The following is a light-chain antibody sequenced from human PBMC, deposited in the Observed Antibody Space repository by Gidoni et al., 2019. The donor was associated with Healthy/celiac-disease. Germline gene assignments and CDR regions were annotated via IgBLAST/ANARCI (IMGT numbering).Light chain of an antibody. Sequence: DIVMTQSADSLAVSLGERATINCKSSQSVLYSSNNKNYLAWYQQKPGQPPKLLIYWASTRESGVPDRFSGSGSGTDFTLTISSLQAEDVAVYYCQQYYSTLHTFGQGTKLEIK. CDR3: QQYYSTLHT. CDR1: QSVLYSSNNKNY. J-gene: IGKJ2*01. V-gene: IGKV4-1*01. CDR2: WAS.